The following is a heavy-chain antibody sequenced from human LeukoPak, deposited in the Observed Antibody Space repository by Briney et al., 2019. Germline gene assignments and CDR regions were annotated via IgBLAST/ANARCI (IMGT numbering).Heavy chain of an antibody. D-gene: IGHD3-9*01. V-gene: IGHV4-4*07. CDR1: VGSISSYY. J-gene: IGHJ6*02. Sequence: SETLSLTRTVSVGSISSYYWSWIRQPAGKGLEWIGRIYTSGSTNYNPTLKSRVTMSVDTSKNQFSLKLSSVTAADTAVYYCARDHYGILTPLRNYYGMDVWGQGTTVTVSS. CDR3: ARDHYGILTPLRNYYGMDV. CDR2: IYTSGST.